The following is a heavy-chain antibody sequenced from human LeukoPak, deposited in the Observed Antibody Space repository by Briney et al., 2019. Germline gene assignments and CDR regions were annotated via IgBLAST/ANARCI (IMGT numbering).Heavy chain of an antibody. CDR1: GFTFSYYT. V-gene: IGHV3-21*01. D-gene: IGHD1-1*01. CDR3: ARDDVAWNDVHWFDP. CDR2: ISSTCSSI. Sequence: GGSLRLSCAASGFTFSYYTMSCVRQAPGKGLEWVSSISSTCSSIYYADSVKGRFTIYRDNVKNSLYLQMSSLRVEDTAVYYCARDDVAWNDVHWFDPWGQGTLVTVSS. J-gene: IGHJ5*02.